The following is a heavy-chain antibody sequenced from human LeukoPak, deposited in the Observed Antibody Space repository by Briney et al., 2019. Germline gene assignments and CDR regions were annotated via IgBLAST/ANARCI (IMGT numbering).Heavy chain of an antibody. CDR2: ISYDGSSK. CDR1: GFTFSTYA. CDR3: AKDHYKKVVRRFVY. D-gene: IGHD3-10*01. J-gene: IGHJ4*02. Sequence: GGSLRLSCAASGFTFSTYAMHWVRQAPGKGLEWVAVISYDGSSKYYADSVKGRFTISRDNSENTLYLQMNSLRADDTAVYYCAKDHYKKVVRRFVYWGQGTLVTVSS. V-gene: IGHV3-30*04.